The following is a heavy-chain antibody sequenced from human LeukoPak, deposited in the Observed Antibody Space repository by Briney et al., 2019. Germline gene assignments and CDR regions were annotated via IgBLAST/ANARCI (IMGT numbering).Heavy chain of an antibody. J-gene: IGHJ5*02. CDR1: GGSISSSSYY. D-gene: IGHD6-19*01. V-gene: IGHV4-39*01. Sequence: SETLSLTCTVSGGSISSSSYYWGWIRQPPGKGLEWIGSIYYSGSTCYNPSLKSRVTISVDTSKNQFSLKLSSVTAADTAVYYCATQLAVAGIGWFDPWGQGTLVTVSS. CDR3: ATQLAVAGIGWFDP. CDR2: IYYSGST.